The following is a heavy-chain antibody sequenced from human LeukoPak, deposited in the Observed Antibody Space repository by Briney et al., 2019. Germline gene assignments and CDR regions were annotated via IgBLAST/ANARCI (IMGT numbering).Heavy chain of an antibody. CDR2: ISSSSDYK. V-gene: IGHV3-21*05. J-gene: IGHJ1*01. Sequence: GGSLRLSCAASGFTFSSYEMNWVRQTPEEGLEWLSYISSSSDYKNYADSLKGRFTISRDNAKNSVYLQMNSLRAEDTAVYYCARQGLYDSSDFWTFQHWGQGTLVTVSS. CDR3: ARQGLYDSSDFWTFQH. D-gene: IGHD3/OR15-3a*01. CDR1: GFTFSSYE.